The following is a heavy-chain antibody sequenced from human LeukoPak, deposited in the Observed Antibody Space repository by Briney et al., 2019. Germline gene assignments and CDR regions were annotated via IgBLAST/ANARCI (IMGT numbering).Heavy chain of an antibody. CDR2: IYGRDST. CDR3: ARVVYSGSYYFDS. CDR1: GFTVSSNY. D-gene: IGHD1-26*01. J-gene: IGHJ4*01. Sequence: GGSLRLSCAASGFTVSSNYMNWVRQAPGKGLEWVSVIYGRDSTYYADSVKGRFTISSDDSKNTLYLQMNSLRAEDTAVYYCARVVYSGSYYFDSWGRGTLVTVSS. V-gene: IGHV3-66*01.